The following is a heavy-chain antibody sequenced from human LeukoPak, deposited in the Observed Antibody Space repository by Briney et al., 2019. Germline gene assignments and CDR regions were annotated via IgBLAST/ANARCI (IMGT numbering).Heavy chain of an antibody. CDR3: ARDAGYGYDRFDY. CDR1: GFTFSSYG. V-gene: IGHV3-30*02. Sequence: PGGSLRLSCAAPGFTFSSYGMHWVRQAPGKGLEWVAFIRYDGGNKYYADSVKGRFTISRDNSKNTLYLQMNSLRAEDTAVYYCARDAGYGYDRFDYWGQGTQVTVSS. CDR2: IRYDGGNK. D-gene: IGHD5-18*01. J-gene: IGHJ4*02.